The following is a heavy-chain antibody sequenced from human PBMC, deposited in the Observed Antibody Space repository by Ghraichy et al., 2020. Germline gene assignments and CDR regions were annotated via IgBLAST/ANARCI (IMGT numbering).Heavy chain of an antibody. D-gene: IGHD4-17*01. Sequence: GGSLRLSCAASGFTFDDYAMHWVRQAPGKGLEWVSGISWNSGSIGYADSVKGRFTISRDNAKNSLYLQMNSLRAEDTALYYCAKDIDALDYGDLVPTFDYWGQGTLVTVSS. CDR1: GFTFDDYA. V-gene: IGHV3-9*01. J-gene: IGHJ4*02. CDR3: AKDIDALDYGDLVPTFDY. CDR2: ISWNSGSI.